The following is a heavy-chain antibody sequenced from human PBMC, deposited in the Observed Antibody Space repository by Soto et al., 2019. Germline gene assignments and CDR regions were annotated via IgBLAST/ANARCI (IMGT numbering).Heavy chain of an antibody. CDR1: GDSINNHF. J-gene: IGHJ5*02. Sequence: PSETLSLTCTVSGDSINNHFWSLIRQPQGKGLEWIGYIYYSGSTNYNPSLKSRVTISIDTSKNQFSLKLNSVTAADTAVYYCARDYDGSSYYSNWFGPWGPGTLVTVSS. CDR2: IYYSGST. D-gene: IGHD3-22*01. CDR3: ARDYDGSSYYSNWFGP. V-gene: IGHV4-59*11.